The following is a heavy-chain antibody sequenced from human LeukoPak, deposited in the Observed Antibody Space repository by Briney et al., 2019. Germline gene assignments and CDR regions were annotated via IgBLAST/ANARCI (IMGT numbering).Heavy chain of an antibody. CDR1: GFIFSSYA. J-gene: IGHJ4*02. CDR3: ARGYSYVDY. CDR2: VSSDGSNK. Sequence: GSLRLSCAASGFIFSSYAIHWVRQAPGKGLKWVAVVSSDGSNKYYADSVKGRFTISRDNSKNTLYLQMNSLRAGDTAVYYCARGYSYVDYWGQGTLVTVSS. V-gene: IGHV3-30*14. D-gene: IGHD5-18*01.